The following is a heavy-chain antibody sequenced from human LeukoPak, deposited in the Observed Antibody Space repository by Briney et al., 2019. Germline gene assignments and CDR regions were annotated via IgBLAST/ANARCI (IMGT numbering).Heavy chain of an antibody. CDR2: IYISGST. CDR1: GGSISSYY. J-gene: IGHJ5*02. CDR3: ARDAYYYGSGSYPFDP. D-gene: IGHD3-10*01. Sequence: PSETLSLTCTVSGGSISSYYWSWIRQPAGKGLEWIGRIYISGSTNYNPSLKSRVTMSVDTSKNQFSLKLTSVTAADTAVYYCARDAYYYGSGSYPFDPWGQGTLVTVSS. V-gene: IGHV4-4*07.